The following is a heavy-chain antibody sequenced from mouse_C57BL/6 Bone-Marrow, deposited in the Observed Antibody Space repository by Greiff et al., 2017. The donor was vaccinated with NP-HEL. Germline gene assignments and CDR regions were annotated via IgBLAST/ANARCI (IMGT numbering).Heavy chain of an antibody. CDR2: IDPEDGAT. D-gene: IGHD2-4*01. CDR1: GFNIKDYY. V-gene: IGHV14-1*01. J-gene: IGHJ3*01. CDR3: TTLYYDYDGFAY. Sequence: VQLQQSGAELVRPGASVKLSCTASGFNIKDYYMHWVKQRPEQGLEWIGRIDPEDGATEYAPKFTGKATMTADTSSNTAYRQLSSLTSEDTAVYYCTTLYYDYDGFAYWGQGTLVTVSA.